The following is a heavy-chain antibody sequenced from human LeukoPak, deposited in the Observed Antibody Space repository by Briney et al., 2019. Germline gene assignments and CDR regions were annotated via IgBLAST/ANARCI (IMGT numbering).Heavy chain of an antibody. V-gene: IGHV4-34*01. CDR2: INHSGST. CDR1: GGSFSGYY. J-gene: IGHJ4*02. CDR3: ARGEYGGYGGFVDY. Sequence: SETLSLTCAVYGGSFSGYYWSWIRQPPGKGLEWIGEINHSGSTNYNPSLKSRVTISVDTSKNQFSLKLSSVTAADTAVYYCARGEYGGYGGFVDYWGQGTLVTVSS. D-gene: IGHD5-12*01.